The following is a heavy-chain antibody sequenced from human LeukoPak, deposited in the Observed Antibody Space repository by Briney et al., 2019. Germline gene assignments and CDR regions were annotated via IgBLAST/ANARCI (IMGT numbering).Heavy chain of an antibody. J-gene: IGHJ5*02. D-gene: IGHD6-19*01. CDR2: INPSGST. V-gene: IGHV4-34*01. Sequence: SETLTPTCAVSGGSFSGSSWRWIRQPPGKGLEPIGEINPSGSTNYSPSPKSRVTISVDASKNQCSLKLSSVTAADTAVYYCARSAKQWLVNWFDPWGQGTLVTVSS. CDR1: GGSFSGSS. CDR3: ARSAKQWLVNWFDP.